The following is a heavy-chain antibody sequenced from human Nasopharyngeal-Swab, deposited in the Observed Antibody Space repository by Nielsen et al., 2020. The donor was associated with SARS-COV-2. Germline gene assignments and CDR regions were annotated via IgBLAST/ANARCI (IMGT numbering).Heavy chain of an antibody. Sequence: GGSLRLSCAASGFTFSSYGMHWVRQAPGKGLEWVAVIWYDGSNKYYADSVKGRFTISRDNSKNTLYLQMNSLRAEDTAVYYCARGDRSGSYYPDYWGQGTLVTVSS. CDR3: ARGDRSGSYYPDY. V-gene: IGHV3-33*01. CDR2: IWYDGSNK. CDR1: GFTFSSYG. D-gene: IGHD3-10*01. J-gene: IGHJ4*02.